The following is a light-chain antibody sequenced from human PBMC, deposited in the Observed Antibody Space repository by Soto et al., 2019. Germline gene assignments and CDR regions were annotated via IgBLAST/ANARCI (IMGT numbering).Light chain of an antibody. V-gene: IGKV3-20*01. Sequence: EIVLTQSPGTLSLSPGERATLSCRASQSVSNNYLAWYQQKPGQAPRLLIYGASNRATGIPDRFSGSGSGTDFTLTISSLQSEDFAVYYCQHYNYWPYTFGQGTKVDIK. CDR3: QHYNYWPYT. CDR1: QSVSNNY. CDR2: GAS. J-gene: IGKJ2*01.